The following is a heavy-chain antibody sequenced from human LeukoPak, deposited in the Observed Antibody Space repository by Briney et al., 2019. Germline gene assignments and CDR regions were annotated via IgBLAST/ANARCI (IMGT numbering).Heavy chain of an antibody. CDR2: ISGSGTT. V-gene: IGHV3-23*01. D-gene: IGHD3-16*01. CDR3: AKGRYELGG. Sequence: GASLRLSCAASGFTFSSYAMTWVRQAPGKGLEWVSAISGSGTTYYADSVKGRFTISRDNSKNTLYLQMNSLRAEDTAVYYCAKGRYELGGWGQGTLVTVSS. J-gene: IGHJ4*02. CDR1: GFTFSSYA.